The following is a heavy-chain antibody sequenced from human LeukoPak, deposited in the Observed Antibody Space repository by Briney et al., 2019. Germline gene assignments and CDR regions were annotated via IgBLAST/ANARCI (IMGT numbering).Heavy chain of an antibody. J-gene: IGHJ4*02. D-gene: IGHD2-2*01. Sequence: ASVKVSCKASGYTFTGYYMRWVRQAPGQGLEGMGWINPNSGGTNYAQKFQGRVTMTRDTSISTAYMELSRLRSDDTAVYYCARDSKYQLPLADYGGQGTLVTVSS. CDR3: ARDSKYQLPLADY. CDR1: GYTFTGYY. CDR2: INPNSGGT. V-gene: IGHV1-2*02.